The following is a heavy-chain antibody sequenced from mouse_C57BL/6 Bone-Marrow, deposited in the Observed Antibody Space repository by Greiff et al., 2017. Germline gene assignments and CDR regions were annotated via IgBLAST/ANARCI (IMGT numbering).Heavy chain of an antibody. CDR1: GYTFTSYW. CDR3: ARSAHAGHYGNFDY. CDR2: IDPSDSET. Sequence: QVQLQQPGAELVRPGSSVKLSCKASGYTFTSYWMHWVKQRPIQGLEWIGNIDPSDSETHYNQKFKDKATLTVDKSSSTAYMQLSSLTSEDSAVYYCARSAHAGHYGNFDYWGQVTTLTVSS. V-gene: IGHV1-52*01. J-gene: IGHJ2*01. D-gene: IGHD2-1*01.